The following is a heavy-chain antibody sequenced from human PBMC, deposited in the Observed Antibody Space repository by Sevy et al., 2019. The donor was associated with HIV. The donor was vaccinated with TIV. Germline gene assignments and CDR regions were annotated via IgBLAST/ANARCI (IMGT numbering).Heavy chain of an antibody. V-gene: IGHV3-11*01. CDR3: AGDPFHFLRGCF. CDR1: GLALSDYY. J-gene: IGHJ4*02. Sequence: GGSLRLSCAASGLALSDYYMAWIRQAPGKGLEWVSYISGGGATIYYADSVKGRFTISRDNAKATLHLQMNSLGVDDTAVYFCAGDPFHFLRGCFWGQGTQVTVSS. D-gene: IGHD3-10*01. CDR2: ISGGGATI.